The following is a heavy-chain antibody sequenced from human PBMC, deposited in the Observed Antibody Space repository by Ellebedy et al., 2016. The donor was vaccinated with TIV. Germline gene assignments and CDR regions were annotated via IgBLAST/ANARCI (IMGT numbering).Heavy chain of an antibody. Sequence: MPSETLSPTCTVSGGSINGFFCSWIRPAPRRGLEWLGYVFYTGNTYYNPSLRSRVAMSVDTSQNQFSLSLTSVTAAYTSVYYCAKARDRSLDQWGQGTLVTVSS. CDR3: AKARDRSLDQ. D-gene: IGHD1-14*01. CDR1: GGSINGFF. J-gene: IGHJ4*02. CDR2: VFYTGNT. V-gene: IGHV4-59*12.